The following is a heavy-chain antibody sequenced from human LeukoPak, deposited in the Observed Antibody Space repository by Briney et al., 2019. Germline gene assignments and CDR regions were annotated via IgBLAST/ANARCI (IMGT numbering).Heavy chain of an antibody. CDR2: INPNSGDT. D-gene: IGHD6-13*01. Sequence: GASVKVSCKASGYTFTGCYMHWVRQAPGQGLEWMGWINPNSGDTNSAQKFQGRVTMTRDTSISTAYMELSRLRSDDTAVYYCARDPGIAAAGTTWFDPWGQGTLVTVSS. CDR3: ARDPGIAAAGTTWFDP. J-gene: IGHJ5*02. V-gene: IGHV1-2*02. CDR1: GYTFTGCY.